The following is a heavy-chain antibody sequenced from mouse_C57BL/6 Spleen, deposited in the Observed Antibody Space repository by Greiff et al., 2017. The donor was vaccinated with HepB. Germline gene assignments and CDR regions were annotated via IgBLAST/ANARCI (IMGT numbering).Heavy chain of an antibody. CDR1: GFTFSDYY. CDR2: INYDGSST. J-gene: IGHJ3*01. D-gene: IGHD2-2*01. CDR3: ARDPYGYDGGAY. Sequence: EVKVVESEGGLVQPGSSMKLSCTASGFTFSDYYMAWVRQVPEKGLEWVANINYDGSSTYYLDSLKSRFIISRDNAKNILYLQMISLKSEDTATYYCARDPYGYDGGAYWGQGTLVTVSA. V-gene: IGHV5-16*01.